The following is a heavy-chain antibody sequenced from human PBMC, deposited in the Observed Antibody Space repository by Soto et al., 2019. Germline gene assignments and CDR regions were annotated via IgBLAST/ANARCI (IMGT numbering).Heavy chain of an antibody. CDR1: GFPFSDYY. J-gene: IGHJ4*02. CDR2: ISSSGSTI. Sequence: PGGSLRLSCAASGFPFSDYYMSWIRQAPGKGLEWVSYISSSGSTIYYADAVKGLFTISGENPKKSLYLQMNSLRAEDTTVYYSARDRLGYCSSDSCYNYSEPGNYFDYWGQGTMVTVSS. V-gene: IGHV3-11*01. D-gene: IGHD2-2*02. CDR3: ARDRLGYCSSDSCYNYSEPGNYFDY.